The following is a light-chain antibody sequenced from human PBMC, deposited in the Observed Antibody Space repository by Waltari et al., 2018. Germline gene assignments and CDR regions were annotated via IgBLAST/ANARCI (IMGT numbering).Light chain of an antibody. Sequence: PGVPPGDVRGYNSASDKQQGFVVPSRFSGSKDVSANSGILLISGLQSEDEADYYCMIWYSAAWVFCGGTKLNVL. CDR2: YNSASDK. CDR3: MIWYSAAWV. V-gene: IGLV5-45*01. J-gene: IGLJ3*02.